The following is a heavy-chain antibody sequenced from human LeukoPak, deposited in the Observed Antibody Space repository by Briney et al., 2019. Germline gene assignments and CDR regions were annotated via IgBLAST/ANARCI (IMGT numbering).Heavy chain of an antibody. Sequence: QPSETLSLTCTVSGGSIRSSYYYWGWIRQPPGKGLEWVSVIYGGGGTYYGDSVKGRFTISRDNSKNTLDLQMNSLRAEDTAVYYCARGHSSGHDAFDIWGQGTMVTVSS. V-gene: IGHV3-53*01. J-gene: IGHJ3*02. D-gene: IGHD6-19*01. CDR3: ARGHSSGHDAFDI. CDR2: IYGGGGT. CDR1: GGSIRSSYYY.